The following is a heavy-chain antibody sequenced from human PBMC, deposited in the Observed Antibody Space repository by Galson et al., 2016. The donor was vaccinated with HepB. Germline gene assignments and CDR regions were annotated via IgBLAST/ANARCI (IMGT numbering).Heavy chain of an antibody. CDR3: AKGGRDGGLDY. V-gene: IGHV3-23*01. CDR2: ISGSGGST. J-gene: IGHJ4*02. D-gene: IGHD3-16*01. Sequence: SLRLSCAASGFTFSTYVMTWVRQAPGKGLEWVSAISGSGGSTYYADSVKGRFTISRAHSKNTLFLHMSTLRAEDKAVYYCAKGGRDGGLDYWGQGTLVTVSS. CDR1: GFTFSTYV.